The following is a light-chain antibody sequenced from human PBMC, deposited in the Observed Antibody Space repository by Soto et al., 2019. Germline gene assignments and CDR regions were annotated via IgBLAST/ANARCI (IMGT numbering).Light chain of an antibody. CDR1: QSVSSY. CDR2: DAS. Sequence: EIVLTQSPATLSLSPGERATLSCRASQSVSSYLAWYQQKPGQAPRLLIYDASNRATGIPARFSGSGSGTDFTLTISSLEPEDFGVYYCQQRSNWPPSLTFGGGTKVEIK. CDR3: QQRSNWPPSLT. V-gene: IGKV3-11*01. J-gene: IGKJ4*01.